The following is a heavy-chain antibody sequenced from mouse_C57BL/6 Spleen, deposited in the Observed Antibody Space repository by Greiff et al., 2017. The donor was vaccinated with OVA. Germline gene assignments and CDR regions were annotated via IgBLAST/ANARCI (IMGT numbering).Heavy chain of an antibody. CDR3: ARKGRYDYGLDY. J-gene: IGHJ2*01. CDR2: IYPGSGST. V-gene: IGHV1-55*01. CDR1: GYTFTSYW. D-gene: IGHD2-4*01. Sequence: QVQLQQPGAELVKPGASVKMSCKASGYTFTSYWITWVKQRPGQGLEWIGDIYPGSGSTNYNEKFKSKATLTVDTSSSTAYMQLSSLTSEDSAVYYCARKGRYDYGLDYWGQGTTLTVSS.